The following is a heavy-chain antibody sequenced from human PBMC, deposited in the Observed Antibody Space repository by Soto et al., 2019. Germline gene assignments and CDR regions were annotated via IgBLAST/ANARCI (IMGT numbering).Heavy chain of an antibody. CDR1: GYTFTNYN. CDR3: ARDWALQAGTTRWVKDY. Sequence: GASVKVSCKASGYTFTNYNIYWVRRAPGQGLEWMGIINPSGGQTSYAQKLQGRITMTTDTSTSTAFMELSRLTSDDTAVYYCARDWALQAGTTRWVKDYWGQGTLVTVSS. V-gene: IGHV1-46*01. J-gene: IGHJ4*02. CDR2: INPSGGQT. D-gene: IGHD1-7*01.